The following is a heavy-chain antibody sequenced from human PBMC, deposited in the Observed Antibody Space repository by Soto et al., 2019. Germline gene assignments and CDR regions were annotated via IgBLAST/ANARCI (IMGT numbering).Heavy chain of an antibody. D-gene: IGHD3-22*01. CDR3: VKSGYYDSSGYYHDIDY. V-gene: IGHV3-53*02. CDR2: IYSGGST. J-gene: IGHJ4*02. Sequence: EVQLVETGGGLIQPGGSLRLSCAASGFTVSSNYMSWVRQAPGKGLEWVSVIYSGGSTYYADSVKGRFTISRDNSKNTLYLQMNSLRAEDTAVYYCVKSGYYDSSGYYHDIDYWGQGTLVPVSS. CDR1: GFTVSSNY.